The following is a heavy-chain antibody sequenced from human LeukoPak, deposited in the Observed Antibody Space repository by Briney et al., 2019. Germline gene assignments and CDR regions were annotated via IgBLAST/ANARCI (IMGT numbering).Heavy chain of an antibody. J-gene: IGHJ4*02. V-gene: IGHV4-30-2*01. Sequence: SQTLSLTCTVSGGSISSGGYYWSWIRQPPGKGLEWLGYIYHSGSTYYNPSLKSRVTISVDRSKNQFSLKLSSVTAADTAVYYCARTPDGEVGATPSAYFDYWGQGTLVTVSS. D-gene: IGHD1-26*01. CDR2: IYHSGST. CDR3: ARTPDGEVGATPSAYFDY. CDR1: GGSISSGGYY.